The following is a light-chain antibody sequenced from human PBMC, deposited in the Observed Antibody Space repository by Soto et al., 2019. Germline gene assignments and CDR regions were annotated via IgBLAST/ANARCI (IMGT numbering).Light chain of an antibody. J-gene: IGKJ5*01. CDR2: DTS. V-gene: IGKV3-15*01. Sequence: EIVMTQSPATLSVSPGEGATLSCRASQGIGDTLAWYQQKPGHTPRLLIYDTSIRATGVPARFSGSRSGAEFTLTISSLQSEDFAMYYCHQSNQFGQGTRLEIK. CDR1: QGIGDT. CDR3: HQSNQ.